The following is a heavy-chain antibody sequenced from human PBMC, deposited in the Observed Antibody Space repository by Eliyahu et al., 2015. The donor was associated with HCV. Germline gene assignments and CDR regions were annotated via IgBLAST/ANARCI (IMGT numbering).Heavy chain of an antibody. D-gene: IGHD6-6*01. CDR2: XYYYGNS. CDR1: GASVTSGAFF. Sequence: QVQLQESGPGLVRPSETLSLTCGVSGASVTSGAFFWSWIRQPPGKGLEWIGLXYYYGNSDYXPSLXGRVTXSVDKSKSQFSLRLTSVTAADTAVYFCARDDRSVTGRSSAYNFESWGPGILVTVSS. J-gene: IGHJ4*02. CDR3: ARDDRSVTGRSSAYNFES. V-gene: IGHV4-31*11.